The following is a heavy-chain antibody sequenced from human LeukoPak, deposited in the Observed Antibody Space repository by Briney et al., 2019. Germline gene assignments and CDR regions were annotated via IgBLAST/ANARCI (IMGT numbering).Heavy chain of an antibody. V-gene: IGHV4-4*02. CDR2: IYYSGST. D-gene: IGHD3-10*01. Sequence: SETLSLTCAVSGGSISSSNWWSWVRQPPGKGLEWIGSIYYSGSTYYNPSLKSRVTISVDTPKNQFSLKLSSVTAADTAVYYCARVGYGSGSFWLTQHAYYYYYYMDVWGKGTTVTVSS. J-gene: IGHJ6*03. CDR3: ARVGYGSGSFWLTQHAYYYYYYMDV. CDR1: GGSISSSNW.